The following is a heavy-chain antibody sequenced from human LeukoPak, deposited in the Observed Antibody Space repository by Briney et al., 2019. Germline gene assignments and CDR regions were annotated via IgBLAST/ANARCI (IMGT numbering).Heavy chain of an antibody. V-gene: IGHV3-21*01. CDR1: GFTFSSYS. CDR2: ISSSSSYI. CDR3: ARDGLDCSGGSCYPD. Sequence: GSPRLSCAASGFTFSSYSMNWVRQAPGKGLEWVSSISSSSSYIYYADSVKGRFTISRDNAKNSLYLQMNSLRAEDTAVYYCARDGLDCSGGSCYPDWGQGTLVTVSS. J-gene: IGHJ4*02. D-gene: IGHD2-15*01.